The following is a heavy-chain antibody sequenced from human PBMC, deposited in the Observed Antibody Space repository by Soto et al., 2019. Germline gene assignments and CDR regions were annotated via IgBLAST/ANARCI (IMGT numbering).Heavy chain of an antibody. D-gene: IGHD2-15*01. CDR2: LYTGGGT. Sequence: HPGGSLRRSCSASGLTVCSIYVSRFRQGPGKGLEWVSSLYTGGGTYYADSVKGRFIISRDNSMNTLFLQMNSLRAEDTAVYYCARDNRGGKCGDGRLDVWGQRPTVTVSA. V-gene: IGHV3-53*01. CDR3: ARDNRGGKCGDGRLDV. CDR1: GLTVCSIY. J-gene: IGHJ6*01.